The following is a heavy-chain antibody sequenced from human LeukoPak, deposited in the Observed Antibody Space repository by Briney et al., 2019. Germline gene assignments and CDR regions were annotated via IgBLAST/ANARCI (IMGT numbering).Heavy chain of an antibody. J-gene: IGHJ6*02. D-gene: IGHD4-17*01. CDR2: ISYDGSNK. Sequence: GRSLRLSCAASGFTFSSYGMHWVRQAPGKGLEWVAVISYDGSNKYYADSVKGRFTISRDNSKNTLYLQMNSLRAEDTAVYYCARGPGNYGDYVGYYGMDVWGQGTTVTVSS. CDR3: ARGPGNYGDYVGYYGMDV. CDR1: GFTFSSYG. V-gene: IGHV3-30*03.